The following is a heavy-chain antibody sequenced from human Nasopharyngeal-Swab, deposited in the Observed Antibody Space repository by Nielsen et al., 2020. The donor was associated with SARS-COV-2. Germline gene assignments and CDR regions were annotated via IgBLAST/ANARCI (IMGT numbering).Heavy chain of an antibody. CDR1: GFTFDIYT. J-gene: IGHJ4*02. Sequence: GESLKISCAASGFTFDIYTMNWVRQAPGRGLEWVSVISSTGDYIYYAASVKGRFTISRDNAKNSLYLQMSTLRAEDTAVYYCVRDTPAMFAYWGQGTLVTVSS. CDR2: ISSTGDYI. CDR3: VRDTPAMFAY. V-gene: IGHV3-21*01.